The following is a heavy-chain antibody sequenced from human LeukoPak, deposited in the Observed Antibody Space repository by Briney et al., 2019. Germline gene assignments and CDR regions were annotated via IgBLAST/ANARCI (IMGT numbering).Heavy chain of an antibody. CDR2: IKEDGGDK. Sequence: GGSLRLSCEASEFIFSNYWMSWVRQARGRGLEWVANIKEDGGDKYYVDSVKGRFTISRDNAKRSLYLQMSSQRAEDRAVYYCARDTFRGDLDYWGQGTLVTVSS. CDR3: ARDTFRGDLDY. CDR1: EFIFSNYW. J-gene: IGHJ4*02. D-gene: IGHD2/OR15-2a*01. V-gene: IGHV3-7*01.